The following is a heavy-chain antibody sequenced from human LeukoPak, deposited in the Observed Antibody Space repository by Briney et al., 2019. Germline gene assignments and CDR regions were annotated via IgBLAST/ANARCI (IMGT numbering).Heavy chain of an antibody. Sequence: GSLRLSCAASGFMFSSYWMTWVRQAPGKGLEWIGYIYFSGSTNYNPSLKSRVTISLDTSKKQFSLTLTSVTAADTAIYYCTREDWNMSSSPFNPWGQGTLVTVSS. J-gene: IGHJ5*02. CDR2: IYFSGST. V-gene: IGHV4-59*01. CDR3: TREDWNMSSSPFNP. CDR1: GFMFSSYW. D-gene: IGHD2/OR15-2a*01.